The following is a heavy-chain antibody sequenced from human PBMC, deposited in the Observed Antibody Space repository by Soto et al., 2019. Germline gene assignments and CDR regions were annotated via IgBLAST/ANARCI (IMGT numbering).Heavy chain of an antibody. Sequence: PSETLSLTCTVSGGSISSYYWSWIRQPPGKGLEWIGYIYYSGSTNYNPSLKSRITISVDTSKNQFSLKLSSVTAADTAVYYCARVSPLTYYYGSGSYYTGVWFDPWGQGTLVTSPQ. J-gene: IGHJ5*02. CDR2: IYYSGST. CDR3: ARVSPLTYYYGSGSYYTGVWFDP. CDR1: GGSISSYY. V-gene: IGHV4-59*01. D-gene: IGHD3-10*01.